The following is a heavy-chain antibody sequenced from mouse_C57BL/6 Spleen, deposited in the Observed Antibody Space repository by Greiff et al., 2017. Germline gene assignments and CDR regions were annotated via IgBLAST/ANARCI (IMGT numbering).Heavy chain of an antibody. CDR3: ATHYYGSSYLAY. J-gene: IGHJ2*01. V-gene: IGHV5-17*01. CDR1: GFTFSDYG. D-gene: IGHD1-1*01. Sequence: DVKLVESGGGLVKPGGSLKLSCAASGFTFSDYGMHWVRQAPEKGLEWVAYISSGSSTIYYADTVKGRFTISRDNAKNTLFLQMTSLRSEDTAMYYCATHYYGSSYLAYWGQGTTLTVSS. CDR2: ISSGSSTI.